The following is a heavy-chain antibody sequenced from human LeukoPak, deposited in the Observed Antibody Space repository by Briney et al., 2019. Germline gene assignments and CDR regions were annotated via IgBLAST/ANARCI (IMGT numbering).Heavy chain of an antibody. J-gene: IGHJ4*02. V-gene: IGHV4-61*02. CDR3: ARGSYCSGGSCYYFDY. D-gene: IGHD2-15*01. CDR2: IYTSGST. CDR1: GGSISSGSYY. Sequence: SQTLSLTCTVSGGSISSGSYYGSWIRQPAGRGVEWIGRIYTSGSTNYNPSLKSRVTISVDTSKNQFSLKLSSVTAADTAVYYCARGSYCSGGSCYYFDYWGQGTLVTVSS.